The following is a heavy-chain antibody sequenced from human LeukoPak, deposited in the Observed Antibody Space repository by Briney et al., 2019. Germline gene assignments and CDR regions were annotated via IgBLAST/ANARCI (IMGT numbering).Heavy chain of an antibody. CDR2: ISHITGGT. CDR1: GFTFRNYG. V-gene: IGHV3-23*01. J-gene: IGHJ4*02. CDR3: ASRDVYSVGPY. Sequence: PGGSLRLSCAAAGFTFRNYGMSSVRQAPGKGLEWVSSISHITGGTYYAHAGKGRFTISRDNSKNTLYLQMNCLRADDTAVYYCASRDVYSVGPYWGQGTRVTVSS. D-gene: IGHD5-24*01.